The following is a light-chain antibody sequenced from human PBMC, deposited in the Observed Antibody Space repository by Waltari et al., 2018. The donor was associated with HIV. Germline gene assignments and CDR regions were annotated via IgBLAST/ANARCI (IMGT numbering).Light chain of an antibody. CDR1: SRDVGGYNY. Sequence: QSALTQPASVSGSPGPSITISCTGTSRDVGGYNYVSWYQRHPGKAPKLIIYDVSNRPSGVSNRFSGSKSGNRASLTISGLQAEDEADYYCSSYTSSSTRVFGGGTTVTVL. J-gene: IGLJ3*02. V-gene: IGLV2-14*03. CDR2: DVS. CDR3: SSYTSSSTRV.